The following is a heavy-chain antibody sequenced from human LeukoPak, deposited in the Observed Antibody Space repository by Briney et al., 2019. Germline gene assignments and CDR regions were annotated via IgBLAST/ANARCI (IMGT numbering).Heavy chain of an antibody. CDR3: TTGITMVRGVIHLIDY. CDR1: GFTFSSYE. Sequence: AGGSLRLSCAASGFTFSSYEMNWVRQAPGKGLEWVGRIKSKTDGGTTDYAAPVKGRFTISRDDSKNTLYLQMNSLKTEDTAVYYCTTGITMVRGVIHLIDYWGQGTLVTVSS. J-gene: IGHJ4*02. D-gene: IGHD3-10*01. CDR2: IKSKTDGGTT. V-gene: IGHV3-15*01.